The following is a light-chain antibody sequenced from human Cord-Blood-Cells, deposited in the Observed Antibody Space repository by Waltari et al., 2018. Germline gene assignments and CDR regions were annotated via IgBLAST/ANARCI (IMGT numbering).Light chain of an antibody. CDR2: GAS. V-gene: IGKV3-20*01. Sequence: IVLTQSPGTLSLSPGDRATLSCRASQSASSSYLAWYQQKPGQAPRLLIYGASSRATGIPDRFSGSGSGTDFTLTISRLEPEDFAVYYCQQYGSSPPYTFGQGTKLEIK. J-gene: IGKJ2*01. CDR3: QQYGSSPPYT. CDR1: QSASSSY.